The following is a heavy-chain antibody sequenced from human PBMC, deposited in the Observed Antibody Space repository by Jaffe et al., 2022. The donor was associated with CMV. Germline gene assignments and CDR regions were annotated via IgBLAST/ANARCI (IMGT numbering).Heavy chain of an antibody. CDR1: GFTFSSYG. Sequence: QVQLLESGGGVVQPGRSLRLSCAASGFTFSSYGMHWVRRAPGKGLEWVAIIWYDGSNKYYADSVKGRFTISRDDSMNTVYLQMDSLRAEDTAVYYCTRGSTPTNFDFWGQGTLVTVSS. CDR2: IWYDGSNK. CDR3: TRGSTPTNFDF. V-gene: IGHV3-33*01. D-gene: IGHD1-26*01. J-gene: IGHJ4*02.